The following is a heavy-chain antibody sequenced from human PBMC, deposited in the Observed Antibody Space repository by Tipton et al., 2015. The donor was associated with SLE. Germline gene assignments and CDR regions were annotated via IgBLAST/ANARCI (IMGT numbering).Heavy chain of an antibody. D-gene: IGHD3-22*01. CDR2: IYYTGYT. J-gene: IGHJ6*02. Sequence: TLSLTCTVSGGSISSSSYYWGWIRQPPGKGLEWIGSIYYTGYTYYNPSLKSRVTVSIDTSKNQISLKRKSVTAADTSVYYCARAYDTSGKYGLDVWGQGTTVTVSS. V-gene: IGHV4-39*02. CDR3: ARAYDTSGKYGLDV. CDR1: GGSISSSSYY.